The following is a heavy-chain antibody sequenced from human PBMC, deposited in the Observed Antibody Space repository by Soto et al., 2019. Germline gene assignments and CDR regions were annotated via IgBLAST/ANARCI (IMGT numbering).Heavy chain of an antibody. CDR2: IIPILGTA. D-gene: IGHD4-17*01. J-gene: IGHJ4*02. Sequence: GASVKVSCKASGGTFSSYAISWVRQAPGQGLEWMGGIIPILGTANYAQKFQGRVTITADESTSTAYMELSSLRSEDTAVYYCARDQGYGDFFFDYWGQGTLVTVSS. CDR1: GGTFSSYA. V-gene: IGHV1-69*13. CDR3: ARDQGYGDFFFDY.